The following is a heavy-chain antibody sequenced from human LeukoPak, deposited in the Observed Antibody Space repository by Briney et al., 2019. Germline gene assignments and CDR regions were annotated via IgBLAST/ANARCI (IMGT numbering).Heavy chain of an antibody. V-gene: IGHV1-69*01. CDR2: IIPIFGTA. J-gene: IGHJ4*02. D-gene: IGHD4-23*01. CDR1: GGTFSSYA. CDR3: ARLDYGGSLFDY. Sequence: ASVKVSCKASGGTFSSYAISWVRQAPGQGLEWMGGIIPIFGTANYAQKFQGRVTITADESTSTAYMELSSLRSEDTAVYYCARLDYGGSLFDYWGQGTLVTVSS.